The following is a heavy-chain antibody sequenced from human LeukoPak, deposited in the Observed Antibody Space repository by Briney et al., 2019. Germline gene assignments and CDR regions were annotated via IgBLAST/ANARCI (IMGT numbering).Heavy chain of an antibody. CDR2: NIPIFGTA. Sequence: ASVKVSCKASGGTFSSYTIHWVRQAPGQGLEWMGGNIPIFGTANYAQKFQGRVTITADESTSTAYMELSSLRSEDTAVYYCARARSSSDSVGAFDIWGQGTMVTVSS. CDR3: ARARSSSDSVGAFDI. D-gene: IGHD6-19*01. CDR1: GGTFSSYT. V-gene: IGHV1-69*01. J-gene: IGHJ3*02.